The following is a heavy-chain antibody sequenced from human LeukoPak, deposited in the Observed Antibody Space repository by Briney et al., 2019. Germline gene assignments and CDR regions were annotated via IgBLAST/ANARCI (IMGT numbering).Heavy chain of an antibody. J-gene: IGHJ3*02. Sequence: GGSLRLSCAASGFTFDDYAVHWVRQAPGRGVEGVSLISGDGGGTYYADSVKGRFTISRDNSKNSLYLQMNSLRTEDTALYYCSKEAYCGGDCYSGAFDIWGQGTMVTVSS. CDR3: SKEAYCGGDCYSGAFDI. CDR1: GFTFDDYA. CDR2: ISGDGGGT. D-gene: IGHD2-21*02. V-gene: IGHV3-43*02.